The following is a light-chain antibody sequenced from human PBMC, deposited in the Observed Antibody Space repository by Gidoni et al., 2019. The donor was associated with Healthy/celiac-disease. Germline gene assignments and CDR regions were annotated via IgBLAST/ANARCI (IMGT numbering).Light chain of an antibody. V-gene: IGKV3-20*01. CDR3: QQYGSSWT. CDR2: GAS. Sequence: EIVLTQSPGTLSLSPGESATLSCRASQSVSSSYLAWNQQKPGQAPRLLIYGASSRATGIPDRFSGSGSGTDFTLTISRLEPEDFAVYYCQQYGSSWTFGQGTKVEIK. J-gene: IGKJ1*01. CDR1: QSVSSSY.